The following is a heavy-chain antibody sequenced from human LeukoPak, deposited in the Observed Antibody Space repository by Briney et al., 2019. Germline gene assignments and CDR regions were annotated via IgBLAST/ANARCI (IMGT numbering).Heavy chain of an antibody. Sequence: SGPTLVKPTQTLTLTCTFSGFSLITKGVGVGWIRQPPRKALEWLALIYWDDDKRYNSALNSRLTITKDTSKNQVFLTMTNMDPVDTATYYCAHYDTVAHGQGYSLDYWGQGTLVTVSS. J-gene: IGHJ4*02. D-gene: IGHD2-15*01. CDR2: IYWDDDK. CDR1: GFSLITKGVG. CDR3: AHYDTVAHGQGYSLDY. V-gene: IGHV2-5*02.